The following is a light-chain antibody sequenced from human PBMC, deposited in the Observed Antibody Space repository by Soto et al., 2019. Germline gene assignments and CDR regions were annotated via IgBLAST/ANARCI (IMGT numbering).Light chain of an antibody. J-gene: IGLJ2*01. V-gene: IGLV1-44*01. CDR2: SNK. CDR1: SSNIGSNT. CDR3: AAWDDSLNGLV. Sequence: SVLTQPPSASGTPGQRVTISCSGSSSNIGSNTVNWYQQLPKTAPKLLIYSNKQRPSGVPDRFSGSKSGTSASLAISGLQSEDEADFYCAAWDDSLNGLVFGGGTKLTVL.